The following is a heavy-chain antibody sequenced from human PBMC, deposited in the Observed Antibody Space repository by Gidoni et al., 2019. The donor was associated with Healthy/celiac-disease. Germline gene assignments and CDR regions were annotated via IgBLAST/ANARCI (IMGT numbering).Heavy chain of an antibody. J-gene: IGHJ3*02. CDR3: ATTTEDAYDI. CDR1: GFTFSSYA. D-gene: IGHD1-26*01. Sequence: EVQLLESGGGLVQPGGSLRLSCAASGFTFSSYAMGWVRQAPGKGLEWVSAISGSGSSTYYADSVKGRFTISRDNSKNTLYLKMNSLRAEDTAVYYCATTTEDAYDIWGQGTKVTVSS. CDR2: ISGSGSST. V-gene: IGHV3-23*01.